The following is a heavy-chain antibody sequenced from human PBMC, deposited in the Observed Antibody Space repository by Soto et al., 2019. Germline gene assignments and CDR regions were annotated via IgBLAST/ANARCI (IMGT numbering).Heavy chain of an antibody. CDR1: GFTFSSYS. V-gene: IGHV3-21*01. CDR3: ARDWGYYYYYGMDV. Sequence: EVQLVESGGGLVKPGGSLRLSCAASGFTFSSYSMNWLRQAPGKGLEWVSSISSSSSYIYYADSVKGRFTISRDNAKNSLYLQMNSLRAEDTAVYYCARDWGYYYYYGMDVWGQGTTVTVSS. CDR2: ISSSSSYI. D-gene: IGHD3-16*01. J-gene: IGHJ6*02.